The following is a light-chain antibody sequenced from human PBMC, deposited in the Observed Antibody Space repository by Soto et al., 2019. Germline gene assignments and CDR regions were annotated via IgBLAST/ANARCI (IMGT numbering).Light chain of an antibody. Sequence: EIVMIPSPATLSVSAGERATLSCWASQSVSSNLAWYQQRPGQAPRLLIYGASSRATGIPDRFSGSGSGTDFSLTISRLEPEDFAVYYCQQYGVSPRTFGQGTKVDIK. CDR2: GAS. J-gene: IGKJ1*01. CDR3: QQYGVSPRT. V-gene: IGKV3-20*01. CDR1: QSVSSN.